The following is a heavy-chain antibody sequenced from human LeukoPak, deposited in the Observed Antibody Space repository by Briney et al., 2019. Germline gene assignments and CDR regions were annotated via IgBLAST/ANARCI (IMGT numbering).Heavy chain of an antibody. CDR1: GGSNSRYY. CDR3: ARHVATGATDAFDF. J-gene: IGHJ3*01. Sequence: PSETLSLTCTVYGGSNSRYYWPWIRHPPGDGLEWIGYIYYSGSTNYHPSLKSRLTISVDTSKNQFSLKLSSVTAADTAVYYCARHVATGATDAFDFWGRGTMVTVSS. CDR2: IYYSGST. V-gene: IGHV4-59*08. D-gene: IGHD1-1*01.